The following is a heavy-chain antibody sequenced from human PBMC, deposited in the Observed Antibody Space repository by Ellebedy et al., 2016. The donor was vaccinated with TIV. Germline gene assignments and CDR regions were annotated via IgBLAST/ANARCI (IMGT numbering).Heavy chain of an antibody. V-gene: IGHV4-34*01. CDR3: ARGYSSSWYVRNWFDP. D-gene: IGHD6-13*01. Sequence: SETLSLTXAVYGGSFSGYYWSWIRQPPGKGLEWIGEINHSGSTNYNPSLKSRVTISVDTSKNQFSLKLSSVTAADTAVYYCARGYSSSWYVRNWFDPWGQGTLVTVSS. CDR2: INHSGST. J-gene: IGHJ5*02. CDR1: GGSFSGYY.